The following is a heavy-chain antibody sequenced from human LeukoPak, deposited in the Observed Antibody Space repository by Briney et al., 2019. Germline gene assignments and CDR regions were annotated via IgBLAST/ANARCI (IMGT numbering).Heavy chain of an antibody. D-gene: IGHD6-6*01. CDR1: GGSFSGYY. CDR2: INHSGST. V-gene: IGHV4-34*01. CDR3: ARGQTSSSYYFDY. J-gene: IGHJ4*02. Sequence: SETLSLTCAVYGGSFSGYYWSWIRQPPGKGLEWIGEINHSGSTNYNPSLKSRVTISVDTSKNQFSLKLSSVTAADTAVYYCARGQTSSSYYFDYWGQGTLVAVSS.